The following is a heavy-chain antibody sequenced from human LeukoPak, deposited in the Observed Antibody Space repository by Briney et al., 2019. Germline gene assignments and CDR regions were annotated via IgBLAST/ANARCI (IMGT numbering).Heavy chain of an antibody. CDR2: INYGGDNT. D-gene: IGHD4-23*01. J-gene: IGHJ4*02. Sequence: GGSLRVSCAASGFTFSSYAMSWVRQAPAKGLEWVSTINYGGDNTFYADSVKGRFTISRDNSKKTLYLHINSLRAEDTAVYYCAKSEGVATLAIFDYWGQGAPITVSS. CDR3: AKSEGVATLAIFDY. V-gene: IGHV3-23*01. CDR1: GFTFSSYA.